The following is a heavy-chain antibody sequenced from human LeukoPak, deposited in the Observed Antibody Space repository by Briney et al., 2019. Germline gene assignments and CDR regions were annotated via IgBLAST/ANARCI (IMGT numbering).Heavy chain of an antibody. CDR3: ATVFDF. D-gene: IGHD2-21*02. J-gene: IGHJ5*01. CDR1: GFTFDDYA. CDR2: ISWNSGSI. Sequence: SLRLSCAASGFTFDDYAMHWVRQAPGKGLEWVSGISWNSGSIGYADSVKGRFTISRDNAKNSLYLQMNSLRAEDTAVYYCATVFDFWGQGTLVTVSS. V-gene: IGHV3-9*01.